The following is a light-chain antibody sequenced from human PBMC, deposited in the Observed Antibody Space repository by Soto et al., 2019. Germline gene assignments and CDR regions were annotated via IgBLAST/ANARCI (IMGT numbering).Light chain of an antibody. CDR1: DSDIGGYNF. V-gene: IGLV2-14*01. J-gene: IGLJ2*01. CDR3: SSYTTRSTLV. Sequence: QSALTQHASLSGSPGQSITISCTGTDSDIGGYNFVSWYQHHPGDAPKLLIYEVTNRPSGVSNRFSASKFGNTASLTISGLQAEDEADYYCSSYTTRSTLVFGGGTKLTVL. CDR2: EVT.